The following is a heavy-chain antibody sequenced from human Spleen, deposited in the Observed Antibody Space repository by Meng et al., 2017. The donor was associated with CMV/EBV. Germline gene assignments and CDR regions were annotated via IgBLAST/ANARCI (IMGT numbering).Heavy chain of an antibody. CDR1: GGSISSSSYY. J-gene: IGHJ4*02. D-gene: IGHD2-2*02. CDR2: IYYSGST. CDR3: ARVVPAAIVYYFDY. Sequence: SETLSLTCIVSGGSISSSSYYWGWIRQPPGKGLEWIGSIYYSGSTYYNPSLKSRVTISVDTSKNQFSLKLSSVTAADTAVYYCARVVPAAIVYYFDYWGQGTLVTVSS. V-gene: IGHV4-39*07.